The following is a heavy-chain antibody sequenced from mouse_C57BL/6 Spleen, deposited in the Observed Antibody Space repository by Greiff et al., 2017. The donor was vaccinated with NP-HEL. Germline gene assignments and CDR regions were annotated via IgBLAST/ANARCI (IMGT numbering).Heavy chain of an antibody. D-gene: IGHD1-1*01. CDR1: GYTFTSYW. CDR2: IDPSDSET. CDR3: ARDMDYGSSYVAWFAY. J-gene: IGHJ3*01. Sequence: QVQLQQPGAELVRPGSSVKLSCKASGYTFTSYWMHWVKQRPIQGLEWIGNIDPSDSETHYNQKFKDKATLTVDKAYSTAYMQLSSLTSEDSAVYYCARDMDYGSSYVAWFAYWGQGTLVTVSA. V-gene: IGHV1-52*01.